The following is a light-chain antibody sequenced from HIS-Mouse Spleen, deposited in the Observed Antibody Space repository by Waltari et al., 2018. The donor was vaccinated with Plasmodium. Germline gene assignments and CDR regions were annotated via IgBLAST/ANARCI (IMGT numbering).Light chain of an antibody. V-gene: IGLV3-10*01. CDR2: EDS. J-gene: IGLJ3*02. CDR3: YSTDSSGNHRV. Sequence: SYELTQPPSVSVSPGQTASITCSGDALQTKYAYWYQQKSGQAPVLVIYEDSKRPSGIPEGFSGSSSGTMATLTISGAQVEDEADYYCYSTDSSGNHRVFGGGTKLTVL. CDR1: ALQTKY.